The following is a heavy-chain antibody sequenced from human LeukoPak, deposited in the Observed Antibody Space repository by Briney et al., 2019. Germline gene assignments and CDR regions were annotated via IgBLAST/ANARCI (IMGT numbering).Heavy chain of an antibody. CDR2: INQEGTEK. V-gene: IGHV3-7*01. CDR1: GFAFSTYW. Sequence: PGGSLRLSCAASGFAFSTYWMNWVRQAPGKGLERVASINQEGTEKYYLDSAKGRFTISRDNAKNSLDLQMNSLRAEDTAVYYCVRDGRADGLYFDLWGQGTLVTVSS. D-gene: IGHD6-13*01. CDR3: VRDGRADGLYFDL. J-gene: IGHJ4*02.